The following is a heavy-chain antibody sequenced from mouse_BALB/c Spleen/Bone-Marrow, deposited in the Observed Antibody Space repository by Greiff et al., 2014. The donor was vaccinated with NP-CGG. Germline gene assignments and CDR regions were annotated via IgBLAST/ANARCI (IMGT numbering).Heavy chain of an antibody. CDR1: GYTFTSYW. Sequence: SGAELARPGASVKLSCKASGYTFTSYWMQWVKQRPGQGLEWIGAIYPGDGDTRYTQKFKGKATLTADKSSSTAYMQLSSLASEDSAVYYCARSGAMDYRGHGTSVTVSS. J-gene: IGHJ4*01. CDR3: ARSGAMDY. CDR2: IYPGDGDT. D-gene: IGHD3-2*02. V-gene: IGHV1-87*01.